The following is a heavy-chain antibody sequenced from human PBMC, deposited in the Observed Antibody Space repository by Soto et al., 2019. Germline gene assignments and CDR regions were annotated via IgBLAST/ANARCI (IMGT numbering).Heavy chain of an antibody. CDR1: GFTFRSYA. D-gene: IGHD5-12*01. Sequence: PGGSLRLSCAASGFTFRSYAMSWVRQAPGKGLEWVSAISGSGGSTYYADSVKGRFTISRDNSKNTLYLQMNSLRAEDTAVYYCAKDRIVATRSFDYWGQGTLVTVSS. CDR2: ISGSGGST. V-gene: IGHV3-23*01. CDR3: AKDRIVATRSFDY. J-gene: IGHJ4*02.